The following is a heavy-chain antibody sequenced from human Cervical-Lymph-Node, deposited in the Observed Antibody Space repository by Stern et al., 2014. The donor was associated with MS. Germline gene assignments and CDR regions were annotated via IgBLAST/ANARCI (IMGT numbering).Heavy chain of an antibody. J-gene: IGHJ6*02. CDR1: GYAFTKYA. V-gene: IGHV1-3*01. D-gene: IGHD3-16*01. CDR3: ARATHYDPQPRDFYYGMDV. CDR2: SYGGNGKT. Sequence: VQLVQSGAEVKKPGASVHVSCKASGYAFTKYAIHWVRQAPGQRLQWMGWSYGGNGKTKYSQTFQGRVAFTQDTTATTAYMEVRSLRSDDTAVYYCARATHYDPQPRDFYYGMDVWGQGTTVIVSS.